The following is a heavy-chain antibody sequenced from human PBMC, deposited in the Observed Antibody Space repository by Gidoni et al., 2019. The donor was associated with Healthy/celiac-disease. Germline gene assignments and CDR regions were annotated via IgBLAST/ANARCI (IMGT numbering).Heavy chain of an antibody. CDR1: GGSFSGYY. J-gene: IGHJ4*02. D-gene: IGHD1-7*01. Sequence: QVQLQQWGAGLLKPSATLSLTCAVYGGSFSGYYWSWIRQPPGKGLEWIGEINHSGSTNYNPSLKSRVTISVDTSKNQFSLKLSSVTAADTAVYYCARGEAWAGTLTHFDYWGQGTLVTVSS. CDR3: ARGEAWAGTLTHFDY. CDR2: INHSGST. V-gene: IGHV4-34*01.